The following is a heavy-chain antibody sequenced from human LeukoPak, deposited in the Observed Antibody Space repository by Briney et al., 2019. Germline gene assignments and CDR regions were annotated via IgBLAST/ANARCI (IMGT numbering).Heavy chain of an antibody. J-gene: IGHJ5*02. Sequence: ASVKVSCKASGYTFTGYYMHWVRQAPGQGLEWMGWINPNSGGTNYAQNFQGRVTMTSDTSISTAYMEMSGLTSDDTAVYYCVRDAGIAVNWFDTWGQGTLVTVSS. V-gene: IGHV1-2*02. CDR3: VRDAGIAVNWFDT. D-gene: IGHD6-19*01. CDR1: GYTFTGYY. CDR2: INPNSGGT.